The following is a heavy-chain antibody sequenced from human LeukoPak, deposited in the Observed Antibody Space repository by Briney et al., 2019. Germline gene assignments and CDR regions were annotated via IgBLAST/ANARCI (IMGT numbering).Heavy chain of an antibody. Sequence: GASVKVSCKASGGTFSSYAISWVRQAPGQGLEWMGRIIPILGIANYAQKFQGRVTITADKSTSTAYMELSSLRSEDTAVYYCARAGYYYDSSGYFGRYYGMDVWGQGTTVTVSS. V-gene: IGHV1-69*04. CDR1: GGTFSSYA. CDR3: ARAGYYYDSSGYFGRYYGMDV. D-gene: IGHD3-22*01. J-gene: IGHJ6*02. CDR2: IIPILGIA.